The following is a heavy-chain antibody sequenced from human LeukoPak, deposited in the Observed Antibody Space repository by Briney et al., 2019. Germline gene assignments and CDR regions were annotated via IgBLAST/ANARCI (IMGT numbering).Heavy chain of an antibody. V-gene: IGHV3-11*01. CDR1: GFTFSDYY. J-gene: IGHJ4*02. CDR2: ISSGGSVI. CDR3: ARGMSRGYNYGSSY. D-gene: IGHD5-18*01. Sequence: PGGSLRLSCAASGFTFSDYYMSWIRQAPGKGLEWVSYISSGGSVIYYADPVKGRFTISRDNAKNSLYLQMNSLRPEDTAVYYCARGMSRGYNYGSSYWGQGTLVTVSS.